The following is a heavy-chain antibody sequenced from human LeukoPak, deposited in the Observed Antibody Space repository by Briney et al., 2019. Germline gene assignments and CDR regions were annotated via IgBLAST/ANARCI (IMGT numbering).Heavy chain of an antibody. CDR1: GGSLSSSSYY. V-gene: IGHV4-39*07. Sequence: SETLSLTCTVSGGSLSSSSYYWGWIRQPPGKGLEWIGSIYYSGSTYYNPSLKSRVTISVDTSKNQFSLKLSSVTAADTAVYYCARDRRGSYWGAYFDYWGQGTLVTVSS. CDR3: ARDRRGSYWGAYFDY. CDR2: IYYSGST. D-gene: IGHD1-26*01. J-gene: IGHJ4*02.